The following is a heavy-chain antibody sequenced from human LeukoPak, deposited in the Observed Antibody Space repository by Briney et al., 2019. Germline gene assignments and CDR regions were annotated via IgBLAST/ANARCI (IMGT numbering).Heavy chain of an antibody. Sequence: GGSLRISCAPSGFNFSPCAMTWVRQAPGKGLEWVSTITAGTTHIYYADSVKGRFTTSRDDAKTSLYLQLSSLRTEDTAVYYCARDENGSSRDYWGQGTLVTVSS. V-gene: IGHV3-21*01. D-gene: IGHD6-6*01. CDR2: ITAGTTHI. CDR1: GFNFSPCA. CDR3: ARDENGSSRDY. J-gene: IGHJ4*02.